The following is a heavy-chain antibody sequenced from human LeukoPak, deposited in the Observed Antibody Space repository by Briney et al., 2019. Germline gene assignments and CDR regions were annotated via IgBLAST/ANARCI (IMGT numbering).Heavy chain of an antibody. J-gene: IGHJ4*02. D-gene: IGHD4-11*01. CDR3: ATVTRWAGLSL. Sequence: GSLRLSCAVSGVTLSNYGMSWVRQAPGKGLEWVGYIYYSGSTNYNPSLKSRLTISVDTSENQFSLHFTSVTAADTAVYFFATVTRWAGLSLWGQGTLVTVS. CDR1: GVTLSNYG. CDR2: IYYSGST. V-gene: IGHV4-59*08.